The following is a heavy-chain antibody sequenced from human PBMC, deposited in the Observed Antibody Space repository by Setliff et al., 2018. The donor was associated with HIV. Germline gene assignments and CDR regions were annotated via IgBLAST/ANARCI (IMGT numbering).Heavy chain of an antibody. D-gene: IGHD5-12*01. V-gene: IGHV4-30-4*08. CDR1: GRSISSDDYY. Sequence: SETLSLTCTVSGRSISSDDYYWNWIRQPPGKGLEWIGYITYSGSAYYNPSLKSRVTISIDTSNNQISLRLSSVTAADTAKYYCVRDGYGYNGKGFDYWGPGTLVTVSS. CDR3: VRDGYGYNGKGFDY. CDR2: ITYSGSA. J-gene: IGHJ4*02.